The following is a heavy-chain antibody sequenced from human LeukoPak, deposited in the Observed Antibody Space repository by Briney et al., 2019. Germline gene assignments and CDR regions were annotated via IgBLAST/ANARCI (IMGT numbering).Heavy chain of an antibody. Sequence: PSETLSLTCAVYSGSLSGYYWSWIRQPPGKGLEWIGEINHSGSTNYNPSLKSRVTISVDTSKNQFSLKLSSVTAADTAVYYCARGVGYNYGYYFDYWGQGTLVTVSS. D-gene: IGHD5-18*01. CDR1: SGSLSGYY. V-gene: IGHV4-34*01. J-gene: IGHJ4*02. CDR3: ARGVGYNYGYYFDY. CDR2: INHSGST.